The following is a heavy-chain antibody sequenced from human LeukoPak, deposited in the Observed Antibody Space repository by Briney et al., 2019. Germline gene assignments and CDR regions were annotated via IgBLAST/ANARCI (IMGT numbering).Heavy chain of an antibody. CDR3: ARELYSSGWYLNYYGMDV. Sequence: GGSLRLSCAASGFTFSSYEMNWVRQAPGKGLEWVSYISSSGSTIYYADSVEGRFTISRDNAKNSLYLQMNSLRAEDTAVYYCARELYSSGWYLNYYGMDVWSKGTTVTVSS. D-gene: IGHD6-19*01. CDR2: ISSSGSTI. V-gene: IGHV3-48*03. J-gene: IGHJ6*04. CDR1: GFTFSSYE.